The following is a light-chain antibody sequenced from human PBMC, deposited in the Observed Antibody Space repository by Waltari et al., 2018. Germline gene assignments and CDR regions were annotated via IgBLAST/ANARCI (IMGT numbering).Light chain of an antibody. J-gene: IGKJ1*01. V-gene: IGKV3D-15*03. Sequence: EIVMTQSPATLSVSPGDRATLSCRASQSISRDLVWYQQKPGQATRLLMASASMRATGVPFRFSGSGSGTEFTRTISNSQSEDFAVYYCQQYNTWPPWTFGQGTKVEF. CDR2: SAS. CDR1: QSISRD. CDR3: QQYNTWPPWT.